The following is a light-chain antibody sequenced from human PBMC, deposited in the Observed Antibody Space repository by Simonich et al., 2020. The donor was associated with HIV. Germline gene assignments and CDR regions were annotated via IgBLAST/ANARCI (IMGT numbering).Light chain of an antibody. J-gene: IGLJ3*02. CDR1: SGHSRYD. Sequence: QLVLTQSPSASASLGASVRLTCTLSSGHSRYDIAWHQQQPEKGPRFLMKVDSDGSHSKGDWIPDRFSGSSYGAERYLTISSLQSEDESDYYCQTWGAGAGANWVFGGGTKLTVL. CDR3: QTWGAGAGANWV. CDR2: VDSDGSH. V-gene: IGLV4-69*01.